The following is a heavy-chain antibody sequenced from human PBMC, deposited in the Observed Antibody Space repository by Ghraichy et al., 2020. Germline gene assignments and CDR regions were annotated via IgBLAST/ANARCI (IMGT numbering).Heavy chain of an antibody. CDR2: INHSGST. V-gene: IGHV4-34*01. Sequence: LSLTCAVYGGSFSGYYWSWIRQPPGKGLEWIGEINHSGSTNYNPSLKSRVTISVDTSKNQFSLKLSSVTAADTAVYYCARGRDFWSGYTVRFYYGMDVWGQGTAVTVSS. CDR3: ARGRDFWSGYTVRFYYGMDV. J-gene: IGHJ6*02. CDR1: GGSFSGYY. D-gene: IGHD3-3*01.